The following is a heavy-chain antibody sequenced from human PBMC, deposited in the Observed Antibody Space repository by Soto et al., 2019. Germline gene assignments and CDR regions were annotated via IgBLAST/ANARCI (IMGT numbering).Heavy chain of an antibody. J-gene: IGHJ6*02. Sequence: QLQLQESGPGLVKPSETLSLTCNVPGGAINSETYYWAWIRQPPGKGLEWIGSIYYSGTTYYNPSLKSRDTISVDTAKNQFSLRLSSGIAADTAVYYCARHGTGYSYGLEVWGQGPTVTVSS. CDR2: IYYSGTT. V-gene: IGHV4-39*01. D-gene: IGHD3-9*01. CDR1: GGAINSETYY. CDR3: ARHGTGYSYGLEV.